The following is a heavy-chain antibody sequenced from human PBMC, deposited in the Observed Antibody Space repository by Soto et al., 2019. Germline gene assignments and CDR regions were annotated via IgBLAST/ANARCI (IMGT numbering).Heavy chain of an antibody. J-gene: IGHJ6*02. D-gene: IGHD2-15*01. Sequence: GESLKISCKGSGYSFTSYWIGWVRQMPGKGLEWMGIIYPGDSDTRYSPSFQGQVTISKDNSNNTLYLQMNSLRVEDTAVYYCAKEEWWSTQAWLRDYYYGMDVWGQGTTVTVSS. CDR1: GYSFTSYW. V-gene: IGHV5-51*01. CDR2: IYPGDSDT. CDR3: AKEEWWSTQAWLRDYYYGMDV.